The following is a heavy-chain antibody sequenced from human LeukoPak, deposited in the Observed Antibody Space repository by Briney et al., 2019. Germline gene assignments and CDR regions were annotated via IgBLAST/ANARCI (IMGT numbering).Heavy chain of an antibody. CDR2: ISDSGNT. V-gene: IGHV3-23*01. D-gene: IGHD2-21*01. CDR1: GFTFSTYG. J-gene: IGHJ4*02. CDR3: AKAPVTTCRGAYCYPFDY. Sequence: GGTLGLSCAASGFTFSTYGMNWVRQAPGKGLEWVSAISDSGNTYHADSVKGRFTISRDSSKNTLFLQMNRLRPEDAAVYYCAKAPVTTCRGAYCYPFDYWGQGTLVTVSS.